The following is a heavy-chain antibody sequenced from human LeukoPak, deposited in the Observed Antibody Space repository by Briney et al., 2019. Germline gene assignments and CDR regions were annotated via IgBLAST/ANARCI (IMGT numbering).Heavy chain of an antibody. Sequence: QSGGSLKLSCAASGFTFSGSAMHWVRQASGKGLEWVGRIRSKANSYATAYAASVKGRVTISRDDSKNTAYLQMNSLKTEDTAVYYCTRPFYDSSGYAEGWGQGTLVTVSS. J-gene: IGHJ4*02. CDR2: IRSKANSYAT. CDR1: GFTFSGSA. V-gene: IGHV3-73*01. D-gene: IGHD3-22*01. CDR3: TRPFYDSSGYAEG.